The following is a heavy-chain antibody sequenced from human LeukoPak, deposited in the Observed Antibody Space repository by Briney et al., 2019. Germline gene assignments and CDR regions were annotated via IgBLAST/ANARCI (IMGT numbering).Heavy chain of an antibody. Sequence: GGSLRLSCAASGFTFSSYAMHWVRQTPGRGLEYVSAISTNGGGTYYANSVKGRFTISRDNSKNTLYLQMGSLRAEDMAVYFCARYCNGVTCYSGYDYWGQGTLVTVSS. D-gene: IGHD2-15*01. CDR1: GFTFSSYA. CDR3: ARYCNGVTCYSGYDY. CDR2: ISTNGGGT. J-gene: IGHJ4*02. V-gene: IGHV3-64*01.